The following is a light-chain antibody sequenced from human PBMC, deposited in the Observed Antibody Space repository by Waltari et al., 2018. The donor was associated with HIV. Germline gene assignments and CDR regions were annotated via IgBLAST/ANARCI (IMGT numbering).Light chain of an antibody. Sequence: DTQMTQSPSSLSASVGDRVTMTCRASQGVSDYLSWYQQKPGKAPQLLIYSASSLQRGVPSRFSGSRSGTEFNLIISSLQPEDFATYYCQQSYNTPHTFGQGTKREIK. J-gene: IGKJ2*01. CDR3: QQSYNTPHT. CDR1: QGVSDY. V-gene: IGKV1-39*01. CDR2: SAS.